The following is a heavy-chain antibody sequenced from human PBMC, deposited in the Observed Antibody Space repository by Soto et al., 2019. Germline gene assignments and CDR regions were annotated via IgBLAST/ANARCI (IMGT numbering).Heavy chain of an antibody. D-gene: IGHD3-9*01. V-gene: IGHV3-23*01. CDR2: ISRNTGDST. Sequence: GGSLRLSCAASGFTFSNLAMIWVRQAPGKGLEWVSTISRNTGDSTFYADSVKGRFTISRDNSKNTLYLQMNSLRAEDTAIFYCATDPSTGYTDYWGQGALVTVSS. CDR1: GFTFSNLA. CDR3: ATDPSTGYTDY. J-gene: IGHJ4*02.